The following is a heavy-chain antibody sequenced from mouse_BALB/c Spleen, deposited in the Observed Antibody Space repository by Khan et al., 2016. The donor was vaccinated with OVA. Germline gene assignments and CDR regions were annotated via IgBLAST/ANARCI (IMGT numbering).Heavy chain of an antibody. D-gene: IGHD3-1*01. J-gene: IGHJ3*01. Sequence: EVVLVESGGGLVQPGGSRNLSCAAPGFTFSDYGMAWIRQGPGKGPELITFISSLAYNFYYADTVTGRFPISRENAQNTLYLEMNSLRSEDTAMYYCARGGTGGFAYWGQGTLVTVSA. V-gene: IGHV5-15*02. CDR3: ARGGTGGFAY. CDR2: ISSLAYNF. CDR1: GFTFSDYG.